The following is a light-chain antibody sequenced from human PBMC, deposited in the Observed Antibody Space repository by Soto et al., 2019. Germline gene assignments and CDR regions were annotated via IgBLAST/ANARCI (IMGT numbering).Light chain of an antibody. CDR1: SSNIGSNN. CDR2: RNV. CDR3: APWDDSLNGPV. Sequence: QSVVTQPPSVSGTPGQRVTISCSGSSSNIGSNNVNWYQHLPGTAPKLLIYRNVHRPSGVPDRFSASKSGTSASLAISGLQSEDEADYYCAPWDDSLNGPVFGGGTKLTVL. J-gene: IGLJ3*02. V-gene: IGLV1-44*01.